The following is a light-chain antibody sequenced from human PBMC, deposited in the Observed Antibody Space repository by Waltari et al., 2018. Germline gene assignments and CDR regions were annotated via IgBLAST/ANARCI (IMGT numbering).Light chain of an antibody. V-gene: IGKV4-1*01. J-gene: IGKJ2*01. Sequence: DIVMTQSPDSLAVSLGERATINGKSRQSVLYSSNNKNYLAWYQQKPGQPPKLLIYWASTRESGVPDRFSGSGSGTDFTLTISSLQAEDVAVYYCQQYYSTPHTFGQGTKLEIK. CDR1: QSVLYSSNNKNY. CDR2: WAS. CDR3: QQYYSTPHT.